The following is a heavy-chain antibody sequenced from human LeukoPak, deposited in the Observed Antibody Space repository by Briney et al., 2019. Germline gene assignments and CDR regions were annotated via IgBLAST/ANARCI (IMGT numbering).Heavy chain of an antibody. J-gene: IGHJ4*02. CDR1: GDSVSSNDAA. Sequence: SQTLSLTCAISGDSVSSNDAAWNWIRQSPSRGLEWLGRTFYRSKWYYDSAVSVKSRITINPDTSKNRFSLQLNSVTPEDTAVYYCARENTLVRGTRNPFDYWGRGTLVTVSS. CDR3: ARENTLVRGTRNPFDY. V-gene: IGHV6-1*01. CDR2: TFYRSKWYY. D-gene: IGHD3-10*01.